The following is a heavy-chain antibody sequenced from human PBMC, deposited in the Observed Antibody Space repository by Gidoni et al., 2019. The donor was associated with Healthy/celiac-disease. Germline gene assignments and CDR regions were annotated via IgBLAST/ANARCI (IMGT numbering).Heavy chain of an antibody. CDR3: ARVHSNPPNSSSQGFTMVRGVISFDY. J-gene: IGHJ4*02. V-gene: IGHV6-1*01. Sequence: QVQLQQSGPGLVKPSQTLSLTCAISGDSVSSNSAAWNWIRQSPSRGLEWLGRTYYRSKWYNDYAVSVKSRITINPDTSKNQFSLQLNSVTPEDTAVYYCARVHSNPPNSSSQGFTMVRGVISFDYWGQGTLVTVSS. D-gene: IGHD3-10*01. CDR1: GDSVSSNSAA. CDR2: TYYRSKWYN.